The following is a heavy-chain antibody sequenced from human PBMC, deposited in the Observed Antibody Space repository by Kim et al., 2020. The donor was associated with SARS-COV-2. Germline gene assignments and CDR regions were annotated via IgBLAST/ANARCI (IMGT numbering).Heavy chain of an antibody. V-gene: IGHV1-3*01. CDR1: GYTFTSYA. CDR2: INAGNGNT. J-gene: IGHJ5*02. CDR3: ARGTGANTIFGVVIIGGWFDP. Sequence: ASVKVSCKASGYTFTSYAMHWVRQAPGQRLEWMGWINAGNGNTKYSQKFQGRVTITRDTSASTAYMELSSLRSEDTAVYYCARGTGANTIFGVVIIGGWFDPWGQGTLVTGSS. D-gene: IGHD3-3*01.